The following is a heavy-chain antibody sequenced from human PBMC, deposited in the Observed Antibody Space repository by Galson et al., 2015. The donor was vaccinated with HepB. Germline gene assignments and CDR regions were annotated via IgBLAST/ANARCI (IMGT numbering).Heavy chain of an antibody. J-gene: IGHJ6*02. V-gene: IGHV1-18*04. CDR2: ISAYNGNT. Sequence: SVKVSCKASGYTFTTYGISWVRQAPGQGLEWMGWISAYNGNTKYAQKVQGRVTMTTDTSTRTAYMVLRSLRSDDTAVYYCARDYSSSWNRIQDYHYYGMDVWGQGTTVTVSS. CDR3: ARDYSSSWNRIQDYHYYGMDV. D-gene: IGHD6-13*01. CDR1: GYTFTTYG.